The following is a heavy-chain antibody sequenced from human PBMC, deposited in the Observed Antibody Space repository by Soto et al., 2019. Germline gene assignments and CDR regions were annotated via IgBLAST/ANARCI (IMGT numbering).Heavy chain of an antibody. D-gene: IGHD3-10*01. CDR2: IYQSGTA. Sequence: SETLSLTCTVSGGSISSGCYSWSWIRQPPGKALEWIGYIYQSGTASYNPSLKSRVTMSIDKSKNQFSLKLNSVTAADTAVYYCARDRGVPAPWGKGILVPVSS. V-gene: IGHV4-30-2*01. CDR1: GGSISSGCYS. CDR3: ARDRGVPAP. J-gene: IGHJ5*02.